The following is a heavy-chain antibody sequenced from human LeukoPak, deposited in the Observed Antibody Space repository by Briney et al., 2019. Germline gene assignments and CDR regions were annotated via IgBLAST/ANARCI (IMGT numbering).Heavy chain of an antibody. V-gene: IGHV4-39*07. CDR1: GGSISSSSYY. CDR2: IYYSGST. CDR3: ARDLGYCSGGSCYTGGGAFDI. D-gene: IGHD2-15*01. Sequence: SETLSLTCTVSGGSISSSSYYWGWIRQPPGKGLEWIGSIYYSGSTYYNPYLKSRLTISVDTSKNHFSLKLSSVTAADTAVYYCARDLGYCSGGSCYTGGGAFDIWGQGTMVTVSS. J-gene: IGHJ3*02.